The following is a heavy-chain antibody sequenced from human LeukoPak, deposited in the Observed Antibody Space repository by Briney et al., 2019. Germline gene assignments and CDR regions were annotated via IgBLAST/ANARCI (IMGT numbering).Heavy chain of an antibody. Sequence: PSETLSLTCTVSGGSISSYYWSWIRQPPGKGLEWIGYIYYSGCTNYNPSLKSRVTISVDTSKNQFSLKLISVTAADTAVYYCARTVVEGLSPRRNLDYWGQGTLVTVSS. D-gene: IGHD3-3*01. V-gene: IGHV4-59*01. CDR3: ARTVVEGLSPRRNLDY. CDR1: GGSISSYY. J-gene: IGHJ4*02. CDR2: IYYSGCT.